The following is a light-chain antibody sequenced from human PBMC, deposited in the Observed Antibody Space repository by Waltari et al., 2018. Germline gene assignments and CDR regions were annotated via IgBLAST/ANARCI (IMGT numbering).Light chain of an antibody. CDR2: DVS. V-gene: IGLV2-14*03. Sequence: QSALTQPASVSGSPGQSITLSCPGTRIDVGGYNSVPWYQQHPGKGPKLMTYDVSNRPSGVPNRFSGSKSGNTASLTISGLQAEDEADYYCSSYTSSNSYVFGTGTKVTVL. CDR3: SSYTSSNSYV. CDR1: RIDVGGYNS. J-gene: IGLJ1*01.